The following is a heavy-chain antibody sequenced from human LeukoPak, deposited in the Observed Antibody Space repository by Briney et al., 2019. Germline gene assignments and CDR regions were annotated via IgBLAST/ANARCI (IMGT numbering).Heavy chain of an antibody. J-gene: IGHJ4*02. CDR2: IKTKTSDETT. CDR1: GFTFSNAW. Sequence: PGGSLRLSCAASGFTFSNAWLTWVRQAPGKGLEWVGRIKTKTSDETTDYAAPVKGRFTISRDDSKNTVYLQMNSLRAEDTAVYYCAKGGSITMIEIDFWGQGTLVTVSS. D-gene: IGHD3-22*01. CDR3: AKGGSITMIEIDF. V-gene: IGHV3-15*01.